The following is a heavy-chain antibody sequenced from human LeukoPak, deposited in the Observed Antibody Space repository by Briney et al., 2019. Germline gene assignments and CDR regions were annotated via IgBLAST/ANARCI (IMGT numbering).Heavy chain of an antibody. J-gene: IGHJ6*02. Sequence: AGRSLRLSCAASGFTFSSYGMHWVRQAPGKGLEWVAVISYDGSNKYYADSVKGRFTISRDNSKNTLYLQMNSLRAEDTAVYYCAKDHGSSGWYPYYYYGMDVWGQGTTVTVSS. V-gene: IGHV3-30*18. CDR1: GFTFSSYG. CDR2: ISYDGSNK. CDR3: AKDHGSSGWYPYYYYGMDV. D-gene: IGHD6-19*01.